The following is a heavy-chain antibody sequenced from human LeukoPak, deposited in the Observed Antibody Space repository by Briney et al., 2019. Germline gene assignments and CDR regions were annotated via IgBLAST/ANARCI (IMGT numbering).Heavy chain of an antibody. CDR1: VYTFTDYY. D-gene: IGHD4-11*01. CDR2: INPNSGET. V-gene: IGHV1-2*02. Sequence: ASVRVSCKTSVYTFTDYYIHWVRQAPGQGLEWMGWINPNSGETNSAQKFQGRVTMTGDTSISTAYMELRRVTSDDTPVYYCARDRDYSNTERGFDYWGQGTLVTVSS. J-gene: IGHJ4*02. CDR3: ARDRDYSNTERGFDY.